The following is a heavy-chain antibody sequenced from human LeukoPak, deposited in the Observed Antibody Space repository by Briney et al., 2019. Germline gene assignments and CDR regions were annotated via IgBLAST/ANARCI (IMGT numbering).Heavy chain of an antibody. D-gene: IGHD4-11*01. J-gene: IGHJ3*02. V-gene: IGHV3-21*01. CDR2: ITTSSTFT. CDR1: GFTFSSHN. Sequence: GGSLRLSCAASGFTFSSHNMNWVRQAPGKGLEWVSSITTSSTFTFYADSVKGRFTISRDNAKNSMYLQMNSLRAEDTAVYYCAKGGMTTAPFASDIWGQGTTVTVSS. CDR3: AKGGMTTAPFASDI.